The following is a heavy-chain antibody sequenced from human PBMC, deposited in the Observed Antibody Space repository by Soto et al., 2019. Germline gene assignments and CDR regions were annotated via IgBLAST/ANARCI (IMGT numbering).Heavy chain of an antibody. CDR3: AKDLDIVVVVAAMPDY. V-gene: IGHV3-23*01. CDR1: EFTFSSYA. D-gene: IGHD2-15*01. Sequence: PGGSLRLSCAASEFTFSSYAMSWVRQAPGKGLEWVSAISGSGGSTYYADSVKGRFTISRDNSKNTLYLQMNSLRAEDTAVYYCAKDLDIVVVVAAMPDYWGQGTLVTVSS. CDR2: ISGSGGST. J-gene: IGHJ4*02.